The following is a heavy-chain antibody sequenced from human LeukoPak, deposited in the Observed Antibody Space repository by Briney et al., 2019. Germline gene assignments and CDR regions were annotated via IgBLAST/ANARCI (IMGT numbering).Heavy chain of an antibody. CDR2: IYPGDSDT. V-gene: IGHV5-51*01. CDR3: ARQAVPAAMYYYYYYYMDV. D-gene: IGHD2-2*01. Sequence: GESLKISCKGSGYSFTSYWIGWVRQMPGKGLEWMGIIYPGDSDTRYSPSFQGQVTISADKSISTAYLQWSSLKASDTAMYYCARQAVPAAMYYYYYYYMDVWGKGTTVTVSS. J-gene: IGHJ6*03. CDR1: GYSFTSYW.